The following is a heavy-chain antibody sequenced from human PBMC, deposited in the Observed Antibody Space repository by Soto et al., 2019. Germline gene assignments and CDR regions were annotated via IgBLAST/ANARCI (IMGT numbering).Heavy chain of an antibody. D-gene: IGHD6-6*01. CDR1: GFTFSSYC. V-gene: IGHV3-30*18. Sequence: QVQLVESGGGVVQPGRSLRLSCAASGFTFSSYCMHWVRQAPGKGLEWVAVISYDGSNKYYAASVKGRVTISRDNSKHTLNQQMNSLRDEERAVYSGAKSGLVFQYSSPLGYYYMDVWGKGTTVTVSS. CDR3: AKSGLVFQYSSPLGYYYMDV. J-gene: IGHJ6*03. CDR2: ISYDGSNK.